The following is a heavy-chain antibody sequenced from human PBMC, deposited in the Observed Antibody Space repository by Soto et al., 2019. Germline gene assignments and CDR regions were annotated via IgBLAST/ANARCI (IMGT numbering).Heavy chain of an antibody. CDR1: GYTFTSYY. V-gene: IGHV1-46*01. Sequence: ASVKVSCKASGYTFTSYYMHWVRQAPGQGLEWMGIINPSGGSTSYAQKFQGRGTMTRDTSTSTVYMELSSLRSEDPAVYYCARELGAVTTGFDYWGQGTLVTVSS. CDR3: ARELGAVTTGFDY. D-gene: IGHD4-17*01. CDR2: INPSGGST. J-gene: IGHJ4*02.